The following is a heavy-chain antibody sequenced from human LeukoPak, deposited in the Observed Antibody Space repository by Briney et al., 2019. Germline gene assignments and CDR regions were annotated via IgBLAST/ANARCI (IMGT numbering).Heavy chain of an antibody. J-gene: IGHJ4*02. Sequence: SETLSLTCAVSGGSISSGGYSWSWIRQPPGKGLEWIGYIYYSGGTYYNPSLKSRVTISVDTSKNQFSLKLSSVTAADTAVYYCARGAGQQLVRVYFDYWGQGTLVTVSS. CDR2: IYYSGGT. CDR1: GGSISSGGYS. D-gene: IGHD6-13*01. CDR3: ARGAGQQLVRVYFDY. V-gene: IGHV4-30-4*07.